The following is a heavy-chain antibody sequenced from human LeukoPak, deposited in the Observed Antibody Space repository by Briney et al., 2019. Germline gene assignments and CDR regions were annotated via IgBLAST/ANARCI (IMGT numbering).Heavy chain of an antibody. D-gene: IGHD2-15*01. CDR2: TVPIFGTR. J-gene: IGHJ5*02. CDR3: ARDPATLGYCSGGNCYRYNWFDP. Sequence: GSSVKVSCTASGGTFRNFAINWVRQAPGQGLEWMGRTVPIFGTRNYTQNFQGRVTITADRSTGTAYMELRSLRIDDTAVYYCARDPATLGYCSGGNCYRYNWFDPWGQGTLVTVSS. V-gene: IGHV1-69*06. CDR1: GGTFRNFA.